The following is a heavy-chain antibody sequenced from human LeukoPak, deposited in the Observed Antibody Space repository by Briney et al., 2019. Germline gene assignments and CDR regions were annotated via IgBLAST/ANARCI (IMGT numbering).Heavy chain of an antibody. CDR1: GYTFTSYG. D-gene: IGHD5-12*01. V-gene: IGHV1-18*01. CDR3: ARDRVATIPQPFDY. Sequence: ASVKVSCKASGYTFTSYGISWVRQAPGQGLEWMGWISANNGNTNYAQKLQGRVTMTTDTSSSTAYMEVKSLRSDDTAVYYCARDRVATIPQPFDYWGQGTLVTVSS. J-gene: IGHJ4*02. CDR2: ISANNGNT.